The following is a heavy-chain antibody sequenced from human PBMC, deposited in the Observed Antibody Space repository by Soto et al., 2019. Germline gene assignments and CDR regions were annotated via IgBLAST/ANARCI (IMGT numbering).Heavy chain of an antibody. J-gene: IGHJ4*02. V-gene: IGHV1-69*01. CDR1: GGTFSSYV. CDR3: ARGWNDFPH. Sequence: QVQLVQSRAEVKKPGSSVKVACKASGGTFSSYVISWVRQAPGQGLECMGGIIPISGRANYAPNFQGRVSMTADESTTTVYMELSSLRSEDTAVYYCARGWNDFPHWGQGTLVTVSS. CDR2: IIPISGRA. D-gene: IGHD1-1*01.